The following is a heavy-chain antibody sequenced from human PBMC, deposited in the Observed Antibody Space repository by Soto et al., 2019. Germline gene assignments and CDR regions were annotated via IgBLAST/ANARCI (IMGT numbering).Heavy chain of an antibody. D-gene: IGHD2-21*02. V-gene: IGHV1-2*04. CDR1: GYTFTDYY. CDR3: ARDRPRYCGGDCYPDY. J-gene: IGHJ4*02. CDR2: INPNSGAT. Sequence: NRRASVKVSCKASGYTFTDYYLYWVRQAPGQGLEWMGWINPNSGATNYAQKFQGWVTMTRDTSISTAYMELRSLRSDDTAVYYCARDRPRYCGGDCYPDYWGQGTLVTVSS.